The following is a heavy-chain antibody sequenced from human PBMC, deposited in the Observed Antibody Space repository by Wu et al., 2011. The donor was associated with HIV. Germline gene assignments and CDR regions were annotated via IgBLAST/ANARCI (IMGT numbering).Heavy chain of an antibody. J-gene: IGHJ6*03. Sequence: QVQLVQSGAEVKKPGASVKVSCKASGYTFTNSGINWVRQAPGQGLEWMGWVSGYNGDTKYAQKFRGRVTMTTDTSTTTAYLEVRSLRSDDTAIYYCAREGVLPAPIPHYMDVWGKGTAVTVSS. D-gene: IGHD2-2*01. CDR1: GYTFTNSG. CDR2: VSGYNGDT. CDR3: AREGVLPAPIPHYMDV. V-gene: IGHV1-18*01.